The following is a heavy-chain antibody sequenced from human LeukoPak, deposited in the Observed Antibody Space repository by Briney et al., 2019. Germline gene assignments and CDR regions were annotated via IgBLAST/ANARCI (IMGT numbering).Heavy chain of an antibody. Sequence: PSETLSLTCAVYGGSFSGYYWSWIRQPPGKGLEWIGEINHSGSTNYNPSLKSRVTISVDTSKNQFSLKLSSVTAADTAVYYCASSETAMVKIDFWGQGTLVTVSS. V-gene: IGHV4-34*01. CDR2: INHSGST. CDR3: ASSETAMVKIDF. D-gene: IGHD5-18*01. CDR1: GGSFSGYY. J-gene: IGHJ4*02.